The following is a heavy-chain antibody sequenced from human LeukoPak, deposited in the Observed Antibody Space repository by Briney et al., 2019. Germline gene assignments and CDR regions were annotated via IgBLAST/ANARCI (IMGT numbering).Heavy chain of an antibody. Sequence: GGSLRLSCAASGFTFNSYSMNWVRQAPGKGLEWVSSISSSSYYIYDADSVKGRLTISRDNAKNSLYLQMNSLRAEDTAVYYCARGGGPPYYYESSGSPHYWGQGTLVTV. J-gene: IGHJ4*02. CDR3: ARGGGPPYYYESSGSPHY. V-gene: IGHV3-21*01. CDR2: ISSSSYYI. CDR1: GFTFNSYS. D-gene: IGHD3-22*01.